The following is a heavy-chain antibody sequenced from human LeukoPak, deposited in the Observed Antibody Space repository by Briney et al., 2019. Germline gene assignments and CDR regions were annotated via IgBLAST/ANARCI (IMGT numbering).Heavy chain of an antibody. J-gene: IGHJ4*02. CDR1: GFTFSSYA. CDR3: AKDYYDSSGYPYFDY. Sequence: GGSLRLSCAASGFTFSSYAMHWVRQAPGKGLEWVAVISYDGSNKYYADSVKGRFTISRDNSKNTLYLQMNSLRVEDTAVYYCAKDYYDSSGYPYFDYWGQGTLVTVSS. D-gene: IGHD3-22*01. CDR2: ISYDGSNK. V-gene: IGHV3-30-3*01.